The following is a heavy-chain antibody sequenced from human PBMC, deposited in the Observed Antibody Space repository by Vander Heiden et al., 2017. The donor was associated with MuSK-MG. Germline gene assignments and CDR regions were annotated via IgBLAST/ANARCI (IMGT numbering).Heavy chain of an antibody. V-gene: IGHV4-34*01. CDR1: GGSFSGYY. D-gene: IGHD2-2*01. J-gene: IGHJ4*02. CDR3: AREQNAPDY. CDR2: INHRGST. Sequence: QVQLQQWGAGLLKPSETLSLTCAVYGGSFSGYYWSWIRQPPGKGLEWIGEINHRGSTNDNPSLKSRVTISGDTSKNQFSMKMSSVTAADTAVYDCAREQNAPDYWGQGTLVTVSS.